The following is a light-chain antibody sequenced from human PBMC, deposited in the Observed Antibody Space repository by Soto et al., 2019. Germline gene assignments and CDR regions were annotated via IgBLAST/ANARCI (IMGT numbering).Light chain of an antibody. Sequence: QAVVTQPPSASGTPGQRVTISCSGSSSNIGSNSVSWYQHLPGTAPKLLIYSNSQRPSGVPDRFSGSKSGTSASLAISGLQSEDEADYYCAAWDDSLNGHWVFGGGTKVTVL. CDR1: SSNIGSNS. CDR2: SNS. CDR3: AAWDDSLNGHWV. V-gene: IGLV1-44*01. J-gene: IGLJ3*02.